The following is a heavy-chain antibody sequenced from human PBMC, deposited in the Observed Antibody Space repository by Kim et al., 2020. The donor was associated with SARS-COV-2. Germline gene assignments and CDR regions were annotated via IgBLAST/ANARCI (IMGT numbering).Heavy chain of an antibody. CDR1: GFTFSSYW. V-gene: IGHV3-74*01. CDR2: INSDGSST. D-gene: IGHD6-13*01. J-gene: IGHJ4*02. CDR3: ARAPGGQQLPGY. Sequence: GGSLRLSCAASGFTFSSYWMHWVRQAPGKGLVWVSRINSDGSSTSYADSVKGRFTISRDNAKNTLYLQMNSLRAEDTAVYYCARAPGGQQLPGYWGQGTLVTVSS.